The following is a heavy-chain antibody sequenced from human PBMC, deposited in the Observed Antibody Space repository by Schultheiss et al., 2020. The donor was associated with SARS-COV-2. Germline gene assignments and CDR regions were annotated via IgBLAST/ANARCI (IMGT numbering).Heavy chain of an antibody. CDR1: GFTFSSYA. CDR3: ARDEEVLVVVWAFDN. Sequence: GESLKISCAVSGFTFSSYAMHWVRQAPGKGLEWVAVISYDGTNKYYADSVKGRFTISRDNSKNTLYLQMSSLRNEDTALYYCARDEEVLVVVWAFDNWGQGTRVTVSS. D-gene: IGHD2-8*01. CDR2: ISYDGTNK. V-gene: IGHV3-30*15. J-gene: IGHJ4*01.